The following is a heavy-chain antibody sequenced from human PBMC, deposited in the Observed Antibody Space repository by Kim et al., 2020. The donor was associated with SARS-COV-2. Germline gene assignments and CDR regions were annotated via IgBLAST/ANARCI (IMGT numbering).Heavy chain of an antibody. Sequence: GGSLRLSCTASGFIVSTKFTSWVRQAPGKGLEWVSIIYSAGTTKYADSVKGRFAISRDDPKNTVLLQMNSLRVEDTAVYYCATVDGFLSVDWGPGTRVTVFS. CDR1: GFIVSTKF. CDR3: ATVDGFLSVD. D-gene: IGHD3-9*01. J-gene: IGHJ1*01. V-gene: IGHV3-66*01. CDR2: IYSAGTT.